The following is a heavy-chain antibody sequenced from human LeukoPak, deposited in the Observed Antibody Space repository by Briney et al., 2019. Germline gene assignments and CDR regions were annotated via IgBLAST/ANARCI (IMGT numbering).Heavy chain of an antibody. J-gene: IGHJ4*02. V-gene: IGHV3-7*01. CDR2: IKQDGSEK. CDR3: ARAAVTASDL. CDR1: GFSFSSYW. Sequence: PGGSLRLSCEGSGFSFSSYWMTWVRQAPGKGLEWVANIKQDGSEKYYVYSVKGRFTISRDNAKNSLYLLMNSLRAEDTAVYYCARAAVTASDLWGQGTLVTVSS. D-gene: IGHD2-21*02.